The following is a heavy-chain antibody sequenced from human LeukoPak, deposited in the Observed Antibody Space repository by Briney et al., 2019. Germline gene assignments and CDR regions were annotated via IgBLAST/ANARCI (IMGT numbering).Heavy chain of an antibody. Sequence: TTGGSLRLSCAASGFTFSSYSMNWVRQAPGKGLEWVSSISSSSSYIYYADSVKGRFTISRDNAKNSLYLQMNSLRAEDTAVYYCAKTTGGVVPAAMDYWGQGTLVTVSS. CDR2: ISSSSSYI. CDR3: AKTTGGVVPAAMDY. V-gene: IGHV3-21*01. J-gene: IGHJ4*02. D-gene: IGHD2-2*01. CDR1: GFTFSSYS.